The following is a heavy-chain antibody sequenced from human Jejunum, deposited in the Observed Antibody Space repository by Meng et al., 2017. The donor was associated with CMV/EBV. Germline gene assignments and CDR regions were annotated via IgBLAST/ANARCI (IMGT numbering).Heavy chain of an antibody. CDR1: GFTFSSFA. D-gene: IGHD5-18*01. V-gene: IGHV3-23*01. CDR2: VTRSSHYT. J-gene: IGHJ4*02. Sequence: SGFTFSSFAMSWVRQAPGKGLEWVSTVTRSSHYTYYADSVKGRFTISRDNSKNKVFLQMNSLRDEDTAVYYCAKSLVDTGMDLDDWGQGTVVTVSS. CDR3: AKSLVDTGMDLDD.